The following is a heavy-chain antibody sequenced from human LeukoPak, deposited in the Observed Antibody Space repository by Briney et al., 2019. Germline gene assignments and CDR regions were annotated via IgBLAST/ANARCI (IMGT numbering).Heavy chain of an antibody. Sequence: ASVKVSCKASGGTFSSYGISWVLKAPGQGLEWMGWISAYNGNTNYAQKHQGRVTMTTDTSTSTGYMELRSLRSDDTAVYCCASGVAMVKGGDAFDSWGQGTMVTVSS. CDR3: ASGVAMVKGGDAFDS. CDR2: ISAYNGNT. CDR1: GGTFSSYG. D-gene: IGHD5-18*01. J-gene: IGHJ3*02. V-gene: IGHV1-18*01.